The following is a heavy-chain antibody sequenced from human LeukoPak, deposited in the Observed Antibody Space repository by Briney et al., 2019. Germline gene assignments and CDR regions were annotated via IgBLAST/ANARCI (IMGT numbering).Heavy chain of an antibody. Sequence: ASVKVSCKASGYTFTSYDINWVRQATGQGLEWMGWMNPNSGNTGYAQKFQGRVTMTRNTSISTAYMELSSLRSEDTAVYYCARDLLLWFGELFGNWFDPWGQGTLVTVSS. CDR2: MNPNSGNT. CDR3: ARDLLLWFGELFGNWFDP. V-gene: IGHV1-8*01. CDR1: GYTFTSYD. D-gene: IGHD3-10*01. J-gene: IGHJ5*02.